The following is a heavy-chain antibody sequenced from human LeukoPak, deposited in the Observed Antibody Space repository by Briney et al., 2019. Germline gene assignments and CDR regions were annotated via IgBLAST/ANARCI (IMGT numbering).Heavy chain of an antibody. CDR2: MNPNSGNT. Sequence: GASVKVSCKASGGTFSSYAISWVRQATGQGLEWMGWMNPNSGNTGYAQKFQGRVTITRNTSISTAYMELSSLRSEDTAVYYCAREDSSSSGDIDYWGQGTLVTVSS. D-gene: IGHD6-6*01. V-gene: IGHV1-8*03. J-gene: IGHJ4*02. CDR1: GGTFSSYA. CDR3: AREDSSSSGDIDY.